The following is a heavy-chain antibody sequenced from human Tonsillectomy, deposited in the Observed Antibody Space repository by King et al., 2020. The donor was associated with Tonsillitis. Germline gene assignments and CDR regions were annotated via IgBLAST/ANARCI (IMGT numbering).Heavy chain of an antibody. J-gene: IGHJ6*02. CDR1: GFTFSSYA. D-gene: IGHD3-3*01. CDR3: AEEWGFWSPHGMDV. Sequence: QLVESGGGLIQPGGSLRLSCAASGFTFSSYAMSWVRQAPGKGLEWVSGISGSGSSTYYADSVKGRFAISRDNSKNTLYLQMNSLRAEDTAVYYCAEEWGFWSPHGMDVWGQGTTVTVSS. CDR2: ISGSGSST. V-gene: IGHV3-23*04.